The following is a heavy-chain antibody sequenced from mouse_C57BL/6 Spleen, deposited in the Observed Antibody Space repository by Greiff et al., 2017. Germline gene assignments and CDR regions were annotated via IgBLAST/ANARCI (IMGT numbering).Heavy chain of an antibody. Sequence: VQLQQSGPELVKPGASVKISCKASGYTFTDYYMNWVKQSHGKSLEWIGDINPNNGGTSYNQKFKGKATLTVDKSSSTAYMELRSLTSEDSAVYYCARDSNAYWGQGTLVTVSA. D-gene: IGHD2-5*01. CDR2: INPNNGGT. CDR3: ARDSNAY. V-gene: IGHV1-26*01. CDR1: GYTFTDYY. J-gene: IGHJ3*01.